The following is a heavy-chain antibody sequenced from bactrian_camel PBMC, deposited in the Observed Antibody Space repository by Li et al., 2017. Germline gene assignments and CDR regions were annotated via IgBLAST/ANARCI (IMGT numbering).Heavy chain of an antibody. CDR1: GHSDSSYF. CDR2: IHLRGHFT. D-gene: IGHD4*01. Sequence: HVQLVESGGGSVQAGGTLRLGCAASGHSDSSYFMAWFRQAPGKEREGVAAIHLRGHFTRYADSVKGRFTISGDNEKNIVYLQMDSLKPEDTTMYYCVLEPPPCYGRDIRDYSYSGQGTQVTVS. V-gene: IGHV3-3*01. J-gene: IGHJ4*01.